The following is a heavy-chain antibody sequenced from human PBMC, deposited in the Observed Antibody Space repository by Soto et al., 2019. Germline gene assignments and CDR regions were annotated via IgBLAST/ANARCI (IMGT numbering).Heavy chain of an antibody. CDR1: GGTFSSYA. D-gene: IGHD3-10*01. CDR3: ARGQYYYGSLNWFDP. CDR2: IIPIFGTA. Sequence: ASVKVSCKASGGTFSSYAISWVRQAPGQGLEWMGGIIPIFGTANYAQKFQGRVTITADESTSTAYMELSSLRSEDTAVYYCARGQYYYGSLNWFDPWGQGTLVTVSS. V-gene: IGHV1-69*13. J-gene: IGHJ5*02.